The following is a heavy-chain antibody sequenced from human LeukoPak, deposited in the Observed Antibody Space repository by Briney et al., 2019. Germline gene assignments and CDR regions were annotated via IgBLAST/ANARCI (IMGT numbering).Heavy chain of an antibody. V-gene: IGHV1-2*02. J-gene: IGHJ4*02. CDR2: FNPYCGGR. D-gene: IGHD7-27*01. CDR1: GCTFIYYY. CDR3: ARGPHWDPHFDY. Sequence: ASLKVSFKHSGCTFIYYYLHWLRQARGQGLEWMGWFNPYCGGRNYAQKFQGRVTMTRETSISTAYMELSSLRSDDTAVYYFARGPHWDPHFDYWGQGTLVTVS.